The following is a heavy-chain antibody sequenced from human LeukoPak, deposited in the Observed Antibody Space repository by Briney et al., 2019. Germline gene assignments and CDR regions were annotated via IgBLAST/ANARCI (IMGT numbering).Heavy chain of an antibody. Sequence: AASVKVSCKASGYTFTGYYMHWVRQAPGQGLEWMGWINPNSGGTNYAQKFQGRVTMTRDTSISTAYMELSRLRSDDTAVYYCARGKAAAGTCCWFDPWGQGTLVTVSS. CDR2: INPNSGGT. CDR3: ARGKAAAGTCCWFDP. CDR1: GYTFTGYY. D-gene: IGHD6-13*01. J-gene: IGHJ5*02. V-gene: IGHV1-2*02.